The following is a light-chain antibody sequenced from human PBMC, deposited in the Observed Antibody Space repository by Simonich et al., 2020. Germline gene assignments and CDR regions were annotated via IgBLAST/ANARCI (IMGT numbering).Light chain of an antibody. CDR3: QQFNSYRIT. CDR1: QGISSA. CDR2: DAS. J-gene: IGKJ5*01. Sequence: AIQLTQSPSSLSASVGDRVTITCRASQGISSALACYQQKPGKAPKLLIYDASSLESGVPSRFSGSGSGTDFTLTISSLQPEDFATYYCQQFNSYRITFGQGTRLEIK. V-gene: IGKV1-13*02.